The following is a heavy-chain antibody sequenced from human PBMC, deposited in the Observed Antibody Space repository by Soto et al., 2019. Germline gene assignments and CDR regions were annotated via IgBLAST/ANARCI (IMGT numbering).Heavy chain of an antibody. V-gene: IGHV3-33*01. CDR1: GFTFSSYG. Sequence: GGSLRLSCAASGFTFSSYGMHWVRQAPGKGLEWVAVIWYDGSNKYYAGSVKGRFTISRDNSKNTLYLQMNSLRAEDTAVYYCARKVGSSWYQGTIGYYGMDVWGQGTTVTVSS. CDR3: ARKVGSSWYQGTIGYYGMDV. J-gene: IGHJ6*02. D-gene: IGHD6-13*01. CDR2: IWYDGSNK.